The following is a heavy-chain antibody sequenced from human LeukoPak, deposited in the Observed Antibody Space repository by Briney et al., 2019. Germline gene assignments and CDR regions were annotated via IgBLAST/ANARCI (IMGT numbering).Heavy chain of an antibody. V-gene: IGHV1-2*06. CDR1: GYTFTGYY. CDR3: ARSEMVAATVYYFDY. D-gene: IGHD2-15*01. CDR2: INPNSGVT. Sequence: ASVKVSCKASGYTFTGYYMHWVRQAPGQGLEWMGRINPNSGVTNYAQKFQGRVTMTRDTSISTAYMELSRLRSDDTAVYYCARSEMVAATVYYFDYWGQGTLVTVSS. J-gene: IGHJ4*02.